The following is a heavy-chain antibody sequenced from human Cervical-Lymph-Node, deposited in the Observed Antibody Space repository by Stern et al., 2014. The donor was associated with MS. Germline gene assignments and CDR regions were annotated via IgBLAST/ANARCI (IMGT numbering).Heavy chain of an antibody. Sequence: EVQLVQSGAEVKKPGESLKISCKASRDSLTHYWIGWVRQMHGKGLEWMGISFPVAADTKYSPSFEGQVTFSVASSTSTASLQWSSLKASDTAIYYCARHHGRSPTPFDSWGQGTRVTVSS. CDR2: SFPVAADT. CDR3: ARHHGRSPTPFDS. J-gene: IGHJ4*02. V-gene: IGHV5-51*01. CDR1: RDSLTHYW. D-gene: IGHD5-24*01.